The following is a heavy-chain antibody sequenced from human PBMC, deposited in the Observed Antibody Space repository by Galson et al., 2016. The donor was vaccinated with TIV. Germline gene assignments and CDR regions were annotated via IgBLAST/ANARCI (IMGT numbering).Heavy chain of an antibody. J-gene: IGHJ6*03. Sequence: SETLSLTCTVSGCSINTYYWTWIRQPPGKGLEWIGHVYYSGSTDYNPSLKSRVTISIDRSKTQFSLKLNSVTAADTAVYFCASDKSGFETVDRFYYYMDVWGKGTTVTVSS. V-gene: IGHV4-59*01. D-gene: IGHD1-26*01. CDR2: VYYSGST. CDR1: GCSINTYY. CDR3: ASDKSGFETVDRFYYYMDV.